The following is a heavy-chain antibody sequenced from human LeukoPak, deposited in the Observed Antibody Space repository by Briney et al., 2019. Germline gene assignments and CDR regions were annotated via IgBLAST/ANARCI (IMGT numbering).Heavy chain of an antibody. CDR3: ARHDHGDWGPIWYFDL. V-gene: IGHV3-7*01. Sequence: GGSLRLSCAASGFTFSSYWMSWVRQAPGKGLEWVANIKQDGSEKYYVDSVKGRFTISRDNAKNSLYLQMNSLRAEDTAVYYCARHDHGDWGPIWYFDLWGRGTLVTVSS. D-gene: IGHD4-17*01. J-gene: IGHJ2*01. CDR2: IKQDGSEK. CDR1: GFTFSSYW.